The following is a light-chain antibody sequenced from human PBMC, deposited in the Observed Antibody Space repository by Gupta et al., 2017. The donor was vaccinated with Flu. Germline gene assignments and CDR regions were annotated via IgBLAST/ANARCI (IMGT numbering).Light chain of an antibody. Sequence: SYELTQPPSVSVSPGQTARITCSGDALPNKYAYWYQQKSGQAPVLIIYEDRKRPSGIPERFSGSSSGTMATLTISGAQVEDEADYYCYSTDTSGNHRVFGGGTNLTVL. CDR2: EDR. J-gene: IGLJ3*02. V-gene: IGLV3-10*01. CDR1: ALPNKY. CDR3: YSTDTSGNHRV.